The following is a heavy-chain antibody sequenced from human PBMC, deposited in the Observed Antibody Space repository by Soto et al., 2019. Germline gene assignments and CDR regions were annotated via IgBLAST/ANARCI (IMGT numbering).Heavy chain of an antibody. CDR3: ARAHVYDFWNGLLFYGMDV. D-gene: IGHD3-3*01. CDR1: KFTFHNYA. Sequence: EVQLLESGGGLVQPGESLRLSCAASKFTFHNYAMSWVRQAPGKGLEWVSGVSATGETTYYADSVKGRFSISRDNPNNTLHLQMSSLRAEDTAIYYCARAHVYDFWNGLLFYGMDVWGQGTTVTVSS. J-gene: IGHJ6*02. CDR2: VSATGETT. V-gene: IGHV3-23*01.